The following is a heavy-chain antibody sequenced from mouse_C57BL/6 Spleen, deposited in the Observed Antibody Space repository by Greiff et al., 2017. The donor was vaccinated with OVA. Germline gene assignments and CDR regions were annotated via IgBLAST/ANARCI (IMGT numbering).Heavy chain of an antibody. D-gene: IGHD4-1*01. Sequence: EVQGVESGGGLVKPGGSLKLSCAASGFTFSSYAMSWVRQTPEKRLEWVATISDGGRYTYYPDNVKGRFTISRDNAKNNLYLQMSHLKSEDTAMYYCARDLGRNYFDYWGQGTTLTVSS. CDR3: ARDLGRNYFDY. CDR1: GFTFSSYA. CDR2: ISDGGRYT. J-gene: IGHJ2*01. V-gene: IGHV5-4*01.